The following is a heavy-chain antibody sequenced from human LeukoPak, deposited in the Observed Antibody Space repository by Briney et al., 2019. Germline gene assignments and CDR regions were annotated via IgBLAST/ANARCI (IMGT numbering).Heavy chain of an antibody. CDR3: AAGRPYSLLDY. D-gene: IGHD5-18*01. Sequence: GASVKVSRTVSGSSLSELSLYWVRQAPGKGLEWMGGFDVIDSETFYAQKFQGRVTMTEDSSTDTAYMELRSLTSDDTASYYCAAGRPYSLLDYWGQGTLVTVSS. V-gene: IGHV1-24*01. CDR2: FDVIDSET. CDR1: GSSLSELS. J-gene: IGHJ4*02.